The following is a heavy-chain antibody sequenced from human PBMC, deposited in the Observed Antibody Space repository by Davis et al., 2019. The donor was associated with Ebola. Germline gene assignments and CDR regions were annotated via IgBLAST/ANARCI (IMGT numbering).Heavy chain of an antibody. V-gene: IGHV4-34*01. Sequence: SETLSLTCAVYGGSLRGHYWSWFRQPPGKGLEWIGEINHSGSTNYNPSLKSRVTISVDTSKNQFSLKLSSVTAADTAVYYCARDRGIRSGGWFDPWGQGTLVTVSS. CDR3: ARDRGIRSGGWFDP. CDR2: INHSGST. D-gene: IGHD3-16*01. J-gene: IGHJ5*02. CDR1: GGSLRGHY.